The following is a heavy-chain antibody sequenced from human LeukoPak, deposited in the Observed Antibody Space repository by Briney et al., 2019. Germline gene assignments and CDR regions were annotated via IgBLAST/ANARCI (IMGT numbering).Heavy chain of an antibody. D-gene: IGHD3-3*01. V-gene: IGHV4-4*07. CDR1: GGSISSYY. Sequence: SETLSLTCTVSGGSISSYYWSWIRQPAGKGLEWIGRIYTSGSTNYNPSLKSRVTMSVDTSKNQFSLKLSSATAADTAVYYCARVLRLGINYYFDYWGQGTLVTVSS. CDR3: ARVLRLGINYYFDY. CDR2: IYTSGST. J-gene: IGHJ4*02.